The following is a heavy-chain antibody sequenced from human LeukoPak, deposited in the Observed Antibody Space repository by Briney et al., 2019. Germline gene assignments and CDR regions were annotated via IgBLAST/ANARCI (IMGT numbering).Heavy chain of an antibody. V-gene: IGHV4-59*01. J-gene: IGHJ4*02. CDR3: ARRVHSSSWSSYFDY. Sequence: SQNLSLTCTVSGGSISGYYWSWIRQPPGRGLEWIGSIHYSGSTSYNPSLRSRVTISVDKSKNQFFLKLSSVTATDTAVYYCARRVHSSSWSSYFDYWGQETLVTVSS. CDR2: IHYSGST. D-gene: IGHD6-13*01. CDR1: GGSISGYY.